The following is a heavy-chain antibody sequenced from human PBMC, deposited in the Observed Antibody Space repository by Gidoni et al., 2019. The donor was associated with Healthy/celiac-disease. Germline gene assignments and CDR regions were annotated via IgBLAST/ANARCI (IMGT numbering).Heavy chain of an antibody. J-gene: IGHJ6*03. V-gene: IGHV3-30*18. CDR1: YGSYG. Sequence: YGSYGMHWVRQAPGKGLEWVAVISYDGSNKYYADSVKGRFTISRDNSKNTLYLQRNSLRAEDTAVYYCAKAKVPAAIYYYYYYMDVWGKGTTVTVSS. CDR2: ISYDGSNK. D-gene: IGHD2-2*01. CDR3: AKAKVPAAIYYYYYYMDV.